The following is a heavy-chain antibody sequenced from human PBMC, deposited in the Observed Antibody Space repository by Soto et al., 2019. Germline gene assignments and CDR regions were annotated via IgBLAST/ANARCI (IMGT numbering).Heavy chain of an antibody. CDR1: GGSVSSGTYY. CDR3: ARDSPATMDLFDP. J-gene: IGHJ5*02. V-gene: IGHV4-61*01. Sequence: QMQLQESGPGLVKPSETLSLTCSVSGGSVSSGTYYWSWIRQPPGKRLEWIGHIHYSGTTIYNPSLKSRVTIFVDRSQEQFSLKLSSVTAADTAIYYCARDSPATMDLFDPWGQGTLVTVSS. CDR2: IHYSGTT. D-gene: IGHD2-15*01.